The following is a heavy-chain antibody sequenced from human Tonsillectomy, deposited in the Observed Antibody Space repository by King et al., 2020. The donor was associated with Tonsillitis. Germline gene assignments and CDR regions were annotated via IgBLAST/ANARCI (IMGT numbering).Heavy chain of an antibody. D-gene: IGHD6-13*01. CDR2: ITRTGKYI. CDR1: GFTFDNYN. Sequence: VQLVESGGGLVKPGGSLRLSCTASGFTFDNYNMNWVRQAPGKGLEWVSSITRTGKYIYYADSLKGRFTISRDNAQNSLFLEINSLRAEDTAVYYCVREPDGGAAGTLDFWGQGTLVTVSS. CDR3: VREPDGGAAGTLDF. V-gene: IGHV3-21*01. J-gene: IGHJ4*02.